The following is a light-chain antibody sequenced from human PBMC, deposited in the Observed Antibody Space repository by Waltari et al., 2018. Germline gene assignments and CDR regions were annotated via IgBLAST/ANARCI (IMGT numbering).Light chain of an antibody. V-gene: IGLV2-23*02. J-gene: IGLJ3*02. CDR2: DVN. Sequence: QSALTHTATVSGSPGQSITLSCTGTSSDIGPYNLVSWYQHHPGKAPTLIIYDVNKRPSGVSNRFSGSKSGNTASLTISGLQAADEADYYCCSYAGSAISVFGGGTKVTVL. CDR1: SSDIGPYNL. CDR3: CSYAGSAISV.